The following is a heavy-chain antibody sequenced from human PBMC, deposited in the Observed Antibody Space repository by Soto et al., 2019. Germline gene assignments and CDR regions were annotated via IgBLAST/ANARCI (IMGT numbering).Heavy chain of an antibody. Sequence: EVQLLESGGGLVQPGGSLRLSCAASGFTFSSYAMSWVRQAPGKGLEWVSAISGSGGSTYYADSVKGRFTISRDNSKNTLYLQMNSLRAEDTAVYYCAKAYCSSTSGPADWYGMDVWGQGTTVTVSS. CDR2: ISGSGGST. D-gene: IGHD2-2*01. V-gene: IGHV3-23*01. CDR3: AKAYCSSTSGPADWYGMDV. CDR1: GFTFSSYA. J-gene: IGHJ6*02.